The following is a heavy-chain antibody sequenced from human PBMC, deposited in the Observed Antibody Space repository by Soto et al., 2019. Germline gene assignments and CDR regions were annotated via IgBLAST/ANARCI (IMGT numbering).Heavy chain of an antibody. CDR1: GVTFSCYA. J-gene: IGHJ6*02. Sequence: SVKVCCPRSGVTFSCYAIRWVRQAPGQGLEWMGGIIPIFGTANYAQKFQGRVTITADESTSTAYMELSSLRSEDTAVYYCARAGEYSSSSDYYYGMDVWGPGTTVTV. CDR3: ARAGEYSSSSDYYYGMDV. V-gene: IGHV1-69*13. CDR2: IIPIFGTA. D-gene: IGHD6-6*01.